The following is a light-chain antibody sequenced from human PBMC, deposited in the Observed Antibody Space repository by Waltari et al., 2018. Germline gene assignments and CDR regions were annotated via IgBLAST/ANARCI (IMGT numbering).Light chain of an antibody. V-gene: IGLV3-19*01. CDR1: SLRKYY. CDR2: GQS. CDR3: HSRDSSSTRF. Sequence: SSELTPDPPVSVALGQTVRITCQGDSLRKYYPSWYQQRPGQAPILVFYGQSSRPSGIPDRFSGSISGNTASLTITGAQAEDEADYYCHSRDSSSTRFFGGGTRLTV. J-gene: IGLJ2*01.